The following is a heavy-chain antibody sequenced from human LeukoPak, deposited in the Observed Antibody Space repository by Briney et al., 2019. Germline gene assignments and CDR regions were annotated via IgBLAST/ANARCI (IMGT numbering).Heavy chain of an antibody. Sequence: ASVKVSCKASGGTLSNYAISWVRQAPGQGLEWMGGIIPIFGTTNYAQKFQGRVTITADKSTTTAYMELSSLRSDDTAVYYCARDRWPVTRIHYYYSMDVWAKGTTVTVSS. D-gene: IGHD4-17*01. CDR2: IIPIFGTT. CDR1: GGTLSNYA. CDR3: ARDRWPVTRIHYYYSMDV. J-gene: IGHJ6*03. V-gene: IGHV1-69*06.